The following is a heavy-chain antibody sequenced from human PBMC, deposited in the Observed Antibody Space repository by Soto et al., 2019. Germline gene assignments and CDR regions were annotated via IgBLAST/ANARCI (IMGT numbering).Heavy chain of an antibody. CDR1: GFTFSSYA. Sequence: GGSLRLSCAASGFTFSSYAMHWVRQAPGKGLEWVAVISYDGSNKYYADSVKGRFTISRDNSKNTLYLQMNSPRAEDTAVYYCARGMDYYGSGSHLGYWGQGTLVTVSS. CDR2: ISYDGSNK. D-gene: IGHD3-10*01. V-gene: IGHV3-30-3*01. CDR3: ARGMDYYGSGSHLGY. J-gene: IGHJ4*02.